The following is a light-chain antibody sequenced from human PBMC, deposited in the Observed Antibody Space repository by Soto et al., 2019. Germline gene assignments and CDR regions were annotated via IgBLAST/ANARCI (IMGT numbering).Light chain of an antibody. CDR2: SNN. CDR1: SSNIGTNS. CDR3: AAWDDSLHGYV. Sequence: QSVLSLPPSASGAAGQRVTISCSAGSSNIGTNSVYWYRQLPGTAPKLLIYSNNRRPSGVPDRFSGSKSGTSASLAISGLRSVDEADYYCAAWDDSLHGYVFASGTKVTVL. J-gene: IGLJ1*01. V-gene: IGLV1-47*02.